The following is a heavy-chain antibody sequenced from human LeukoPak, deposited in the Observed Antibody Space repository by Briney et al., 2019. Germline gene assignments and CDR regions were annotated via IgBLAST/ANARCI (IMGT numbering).Heavy chain of an antibody. CDR3: ARSSGYLFDP. J-gene: IGHJ5*02. CDR1: GGSISSSSYY. V-gene: IGHV4-39*01. Sequence: NASETLSLTCTDSGGSISSSSYYWGWIRQPPGKGLEWIGSIYYSATTYYNPSLKSRVSISVDTSKNQFSLKLSSVSAADTAVYYCARSSGYLFDPWGQGTLVTVSS. D-gene: IGHD3-22*01. CDR2: IYYSATT.